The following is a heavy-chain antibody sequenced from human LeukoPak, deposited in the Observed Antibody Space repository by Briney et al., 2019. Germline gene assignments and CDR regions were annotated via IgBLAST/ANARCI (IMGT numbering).Heavy chain of an antibody. CDR3: VKSGGYGLIDY. D-gene: IGHD1-26*01. V-gene: IGHV4-39*01. J-gene: IGHJ4*02. CDR1: GASISGSGYY. CDR2: IYYTGST. Sequence: SETLSLTCAVSGASISGSGYYLGWIRQPPGTGLEWIGNIYYTGSTYYNASLQSRVTISIDTSKNQFSLRLNSVTAADTAMYYCVKSGGYGLIDYWGQGTLVTVSS.